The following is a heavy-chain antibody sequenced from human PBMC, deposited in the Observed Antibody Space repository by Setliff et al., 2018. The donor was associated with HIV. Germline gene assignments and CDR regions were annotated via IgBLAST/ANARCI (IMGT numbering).Heavy chain of an antibody. J-gene: IGHJ4*02. Sequence: SETLSLTCTVSGGSISSYYWSWIRQPPGRGLEWIGYIYSSGSTNFNPPLQSRVTISVDTSKNQFSLKLSSVTAADTAVYYCASRRAAMWRGLFVGFENWGQGTLVTVSS. CDR1: GGSISSYY. CDR2: IYSSGST. CDR3: ASRRAAMWRGLFVGFEN. D-gene: IGHD1-26*01. V-gene: IGHV4-4*09.